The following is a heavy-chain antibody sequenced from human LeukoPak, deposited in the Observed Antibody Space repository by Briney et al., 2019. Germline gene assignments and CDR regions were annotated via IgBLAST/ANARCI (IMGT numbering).Heavy chain of an antibody. D-gene: IGHD2-21*01. CDR1: GGSISGYF. Sequence: ASETLSLTCTVSGGSISGYFWGWIRQPPGKGLEWIGSFYHSGITYYNPSLKSRVTISVEMSKNQFSLKLSSVTAADTAVYYCARVTYSIFDYWGQGTLVTVSS. V-gene: IGHV4-38-2*02. CDR3: ARVTYSIFDY. J-gene: IGHJ4*02. CDR2: FYHSGIT.